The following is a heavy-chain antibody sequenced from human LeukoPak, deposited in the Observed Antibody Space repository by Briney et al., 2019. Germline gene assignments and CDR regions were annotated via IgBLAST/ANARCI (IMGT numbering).Heavy chain of an antibody. CDR2: IYYSGST. CDR3: ARGYSSANWFDP. V-gene: IGHV4-59*01. CDR1: GGSISSYY. D-gene: IGHD6-25*01. J-gene: IGHJ5*02. Sequence: SETLSLTCTVSGGSISSYYWSWIRQPPGKGLEWIGYIYYSGSTNHNPSLKSRVTISVDTSKNQFSLKLSSVTAADTAVYYCARGYSSANWFDPWGQGTLVTVSS.